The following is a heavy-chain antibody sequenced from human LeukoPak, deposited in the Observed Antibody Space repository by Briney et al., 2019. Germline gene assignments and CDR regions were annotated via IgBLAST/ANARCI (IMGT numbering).Heavy chain of an antibody. CDR1: GYTFTSYY. CDR3: ARDGIYYYDSSGCDI. J-gene: IGHJ3*02. CDR2: INPSGGST. D-gene: IGHD3-22*01. Sequence: ASVKVSCKASGYTFTSYYMRWVRQAPGQGLEWMGIINPSGGSTSYAQKFQGRVTMTRDTSTSTVYMELSSLRSEDTAVYYCARDGIYYYDSSGCDIWGQGTMVTVSS. V-gene: IGHV1-46*01.